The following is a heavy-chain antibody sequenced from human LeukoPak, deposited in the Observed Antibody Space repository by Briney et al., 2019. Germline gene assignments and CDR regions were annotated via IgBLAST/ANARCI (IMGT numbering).Heavy chain of an antibody. J-gene: IGHJ5*02. Sequence: SETLSLTCTVSGYSISSGYYWGWIRQPPGKGLEWIGSIYHSGSTYYNPSLKSRVTISVDTSKNQFSLKLSSVTAADTAVYYCAREKQGFDPWGQGTQVTVSS. V-gene: IGHV4-38-2*02. CDR3: AREKQGFDP. CDR2: IYHSGST. CDR1: GYSISSGYY.